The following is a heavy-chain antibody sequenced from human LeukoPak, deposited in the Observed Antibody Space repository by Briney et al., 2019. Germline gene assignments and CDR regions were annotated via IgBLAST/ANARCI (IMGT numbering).Heavy chain of an antibody. CDR1: GGSISSGTYY. Sequence: PSQTLSLTCTVSGGSISSGTYYWSWVRQPAGKGLEWIGRIYSSGFTNYNPSLKSRVTISIDTSKNQFSLKLSSVTAADTAVYYCVRSSSSIFDYWGQGTLVTVSS. CDR2: IYSSGFT. CDR3: VRSSSSIFDY. D-gene: IGHD6-6*01. V-gene: IGHV4-61*02. J-gene: IGHJ4*02.